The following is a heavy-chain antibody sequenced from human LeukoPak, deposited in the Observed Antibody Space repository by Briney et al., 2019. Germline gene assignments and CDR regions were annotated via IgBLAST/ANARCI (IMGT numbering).Heavy chain of an antibody. J-gene: IGHJ6*03. D-gene: IGHD2-2*01. CDR3: AKEGRDIVVVPAVLKYYYYYYMDV. Sequence: GGSLRLSCAASGFTFSSYSMNWVRQAPGKGLEWVAVIWYDGSNKYYADSVKGRFTISRDNSKNTLYLQMNSLRAEDTAVYYCAKEGRDIVVVPAVLKYYYYYYMDVWGKGTTVTVSS. V-gene: IGHV3-33*06. CDR2: IWYDGSNK. CDR1: GFTFSSYS.